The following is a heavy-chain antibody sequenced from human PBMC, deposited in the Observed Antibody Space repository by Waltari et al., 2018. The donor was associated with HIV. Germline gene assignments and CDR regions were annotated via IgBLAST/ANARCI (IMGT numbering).Heavy chain of an antibody. CDR2: INHSGST. V-gene: IGHV4-34*01. Sequence: QVQLQQWGAGLLTPSETLSLTCAVYGGSFSGYYWSWIRQPTGQGLEWIGEINHSGSTNYNPSLKSRVTISVDTSKNQFSLKLSSVTAADTAVYYCARVGYCSGGSCAATGYYFDYWGQGTLVTVSS. J-gene: IGHJ4*02. D-gene: IGHD2-15*01. CDR3: ARVGYCSGGSCAATGYYFDY. CDR1: GGSFSGYY.